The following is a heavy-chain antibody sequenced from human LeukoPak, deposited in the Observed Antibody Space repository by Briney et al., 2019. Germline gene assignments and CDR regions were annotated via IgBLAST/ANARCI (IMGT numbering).Heavy chain of an antibody. CDR1: GFTFSSYA. Sequence: PGGSLRLSCAASGFTFSSYAMSWVRQAPGKGLVWVSVISGSGISTYYADSVKGRFTISRDNSKNTLYLQMNSLRAEDTAIYYCAKGGRLNYYDSSGYPLHDAFDIWGQGTMVTVSS. CDR3: AKGGRLNYYDSSGYPLHDAFDI. CDR2: ISGSGIST. V-gene: IGHV3-23*01. D-gene: IGHD3-22*01. J-gene: IGHJ3*02.